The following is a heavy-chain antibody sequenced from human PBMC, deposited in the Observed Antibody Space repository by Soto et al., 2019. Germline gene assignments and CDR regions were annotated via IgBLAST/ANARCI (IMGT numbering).Heavy chain of an antibody. D-gene: IGHD2-21*01. CDR2: INPDSGAT. Sequence: HEHLVQSGAEVKRPGASLKVSCKASGYSFTGYYIHWVRQAPGQGLEWMGWINPDSGATNYAQNFQGRVTLASDTCLSTDSTDLTSLTSDDTAFYYCARGDYGTGGDPFPYFDYWGQGTMVIDSP. CDR1: GYSFTGYY. V-gene: IGHV1-2*02. J-gene: IGHJ4*02. CDR3: ARGDYGTGGDPFPYFDY.